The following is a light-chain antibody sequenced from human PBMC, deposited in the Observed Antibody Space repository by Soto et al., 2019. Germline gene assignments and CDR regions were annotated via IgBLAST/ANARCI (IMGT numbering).Light chain of an antibody. Sequence: QSALTQPASVSGSPGQSITIPCTGTSSDVGFYNYVSWYRQYPGMAPKLLIYEVSYRPAGISNRLSGSKSGNTASLTISRLLPEDEADYYCSSYTRSSLGVFGGGTQLTVL. J-gene: IGLJ3*02. CDR1: SSDVGFYNY. V-gene: IGLV2-14*01. CDR3: SSYTRSSLGV. CDR2: EVS.